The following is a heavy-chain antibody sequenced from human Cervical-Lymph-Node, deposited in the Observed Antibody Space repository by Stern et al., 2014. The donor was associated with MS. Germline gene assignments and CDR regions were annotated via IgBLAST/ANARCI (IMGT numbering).Heavy chain of an antibody. V-gene: IGHV1-18*01. D-gene: IGHD4-17*01. CDR2: FSAYNGNT. J-gene: IGHJ6*02. CDR3: ARSGDYGVSLDYYYGMDV. Sequence: QDQLVQSGAEVKKPGASVKVSCKASGYTFTSYGISWVRQAPGQGLEWMGWFSAYNGNTNYAQKLQGRVTMTTDTSTSTAYMELRSLRSDDTAVYYCARSGDYGVSLDYYYGMDVWGQGTTVTVSS. CDR1: GYTFTSYG.